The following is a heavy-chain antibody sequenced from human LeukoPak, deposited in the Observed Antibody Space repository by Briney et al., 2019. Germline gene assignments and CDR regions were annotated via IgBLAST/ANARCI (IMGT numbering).Heavy chain of an antibody. Sequence: GGSLRLSCAASGFTFDDYAMHWVRQAPGKGLEWVSLISWDGGSTYYADSVKGRFTISRDNSKNSLYLQMNSLRAEDTAVYYCVRGRIPMVVMGEFDYWGQGTLVTVSS. J-gene: IGHJ4*02. V-gene: IGHV3-43D*03. CDR3: VRGRIPMVVMGEFDY. CDR1: GFTFDDYA. D-gene: IGHD3-10*01. CDR2: ISWDGGST.